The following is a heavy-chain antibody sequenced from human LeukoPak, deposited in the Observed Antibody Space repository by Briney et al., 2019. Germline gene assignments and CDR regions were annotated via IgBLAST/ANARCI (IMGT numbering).Heavy chain of an antibody. V-gene: IGHV3-30*04. CDR3: AREIAAAGKGDAFDI. Sequence: GGSLRLSCAASGFTFSDYAMHWVRQAPGRGPEWVAVISHDATTESYADSVKGRFTISRDTSKKTLYLQMNSLRAEDTAVYYCAREIAAAGKGDAFDIWGQGTMVTVSS. CDR2: ISHDATTE. D-gene: IGHD6-13*01. CDR1: GFTFSDYA. J-gene: IGHJ3*02.